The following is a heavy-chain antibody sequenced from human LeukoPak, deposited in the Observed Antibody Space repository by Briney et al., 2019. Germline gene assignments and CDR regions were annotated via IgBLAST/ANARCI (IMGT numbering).Heavy chain of an antibody. V-gene: IGHV3-30*02. D-gene: IGHD6-13*01. Sequence: PGGSLRLSCAASGFSFSTYGMHWVRQAPGQGLEWVTFTRYDGINKYYGDSVKGRFTISRDSSKNTLYLQMNSLRAEDTAVYYCAASGPVGSNWYSLDYWGQGTLVTVSS. J-gene: IGHJ4*02. CDR3: AASGPVGSNWYSLDY. CDR2: TRYDGINK. CDR1: GFSFSTYG.